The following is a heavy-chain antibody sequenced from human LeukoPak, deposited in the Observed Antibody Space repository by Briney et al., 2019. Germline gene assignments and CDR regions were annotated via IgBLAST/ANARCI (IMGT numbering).Heavy chain of an antibody. CDR2: ILGGGDST. V-gene: IGHV3-23*01. CDR3: AKDIVGARNFDN. J-gene: IGHJ4*02. CDR1: GFTFSSSA. Sequence: TGGSLRLSCAASGFTFSSSAMTWVRQAPGKGLEWVSAILGGGDSTYYADSVQGRFTISRDNSKNTLSLQMNSLRAEDTAVYYCAKDIVGARNFDNWGQGTLVTVSS. D-gene: IGHD1-26*01.